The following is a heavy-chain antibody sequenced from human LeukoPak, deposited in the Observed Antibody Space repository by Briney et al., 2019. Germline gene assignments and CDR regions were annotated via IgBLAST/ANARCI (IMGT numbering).Heavy chain of an antibody. CDR3: ARDQKSPLIVVVPAAPRGYYYYYYMDV. CDR1: GFTFSSYA. V-gene: IGHV3-30-3*01. Sequence: EGSLRLSCAASGFTFSSYAMHWVRQAPGKGLEWVALISYDGSNKYYADSVKGRFTISRDNSKNTLYLQMNSLRAEDTAVYYCARDQKSPLIVVVPAAPRGYYYYYYMDVWGKGTTVTVSS. J-gene: IGHJ6*03. D-gene: IGHD2-2*01. CDR2: ISYDGSNK.